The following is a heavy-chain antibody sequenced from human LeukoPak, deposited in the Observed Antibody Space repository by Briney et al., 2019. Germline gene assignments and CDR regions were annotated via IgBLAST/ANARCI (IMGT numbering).Heavy chain of an antibody. J-gene: IGHJ4*02. D-gene: IGHD2-21*01. CDR2: IIPIFGTA. Sequence: SVKVSCKASGGTFSSYAISWVRQAPGQGLEWMGGIIPIFGTANYAQKFQGRVTITADTSATTAYMDLSSLRSEDTAMYYCARRLGRSFDYWGQGTLVTVSS. CDR1: GGTFSSYA. V-gene: IGHV1-69*06. CDR3: ARRLGRSFDY.